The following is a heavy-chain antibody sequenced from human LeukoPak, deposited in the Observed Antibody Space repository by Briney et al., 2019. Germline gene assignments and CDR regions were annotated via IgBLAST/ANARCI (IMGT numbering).Heavy chain of an antibody. D-gene: IGHD1-26*01. CDR3: AGYSGSYYRYYYYMDV. V-gene: IGHV4-38-2*01. CDR1: GYSISSGYY. Sequence: SETLSLTCAVSGYSISSGYYWGWIRQPPAKGLEWIGSIYHSGSTFYNPSLMSRVTISVDTSKNQFSLKLSSVTAADTAVYYCAGYSGSYYRYYYYMDVWGKGTTVTVSS. CDR2: IYHSGST. J-gene: IGHJ6*03.